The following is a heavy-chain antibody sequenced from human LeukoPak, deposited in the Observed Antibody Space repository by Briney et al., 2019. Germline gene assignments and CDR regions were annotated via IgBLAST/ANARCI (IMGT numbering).Heavy chain of an antibody. J-gene: IGHJ3*02. D-gene: IGHD3-10*01. Sequence: SETLSLSCTVSGDSINSYYWNWIRQPPGKGLEWIGYGHYTGSTYKNPSLNSRVAFSVDTSKNQFSLKLSSVTAADTAVYYCARWGEHSALRVHAFDIWGQGTMVTVSS. CDR2: GHYTGST. CDR1: GDSINSYY. V-gene: IGHV4-59*01. CDR3: ARWGEHSALRVHAFDI.